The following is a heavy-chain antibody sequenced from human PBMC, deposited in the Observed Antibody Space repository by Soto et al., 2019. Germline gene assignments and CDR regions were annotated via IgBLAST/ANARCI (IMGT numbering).Heavy chain of an antibody. D-gene: IGHD2-15*01. CDR1: GYSFTSYW. Sequence: GESLKISCKGSGYSFTSYWIGWVRQMPGKGLEWMGIIYPGDSDTRYSPSFQGQVTISADKSISTAYLQWSSLKASDTAMYYCASYFAGDCSGGSCLYYYYGMDVWGQGTTVTVSS. CDR2: IYPGDSDT. CDR3: ASYFAGDCSGGSCLYYYYGMDV. V-gene: IGHV5-51*01. J-gene: IGHJ6*02.